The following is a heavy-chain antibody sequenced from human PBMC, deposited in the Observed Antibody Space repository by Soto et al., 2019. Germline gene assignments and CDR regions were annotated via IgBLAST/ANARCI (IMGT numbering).Heavy chain of an antibody. V-gene: IGHV3-13*05. CDR2: ISAAGDP. CDR1: GFTFRNYD. CDR3: ARTDRDFYGLDV. Sequence: EVQLVESGGGLVQPGGSLRLSCEASGFTFRNYDMHWVRQGTGKGLEWVSGISAAGDPDYADSVEGRFTISRENAQNSFSLQMNSLRGGATAVYYCARTDRDFYGLDVWGQGTTVIVSS. J-gene: IGHJ6*02.